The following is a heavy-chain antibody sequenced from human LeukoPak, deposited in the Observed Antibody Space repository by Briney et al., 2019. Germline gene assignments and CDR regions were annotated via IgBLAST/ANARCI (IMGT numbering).Heavy chain of an antibody. CDR2: IIPIFGTA. J-gene: IGHJ4*02. Sequence: SVKVSCKASGGTFSSYAISWVRQAPGQGLEWMGGIIPIFGTANYAQKFQGRVTITTDESTGTAYMELSSLRSEDTAVYYCARGVAAAGTEWGQGTLVTVSS. V-gene: IGHV1-69*05. CDR1: GGTFSSYA. CDR3: ARGVAAAGTE. D-gene: IGHD6-13*01.